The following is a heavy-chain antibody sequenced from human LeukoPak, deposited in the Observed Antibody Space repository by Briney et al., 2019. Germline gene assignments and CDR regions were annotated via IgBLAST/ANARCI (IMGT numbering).Heavy chain of an antibody. J-gene: IGHJ6*02. Sequence: SQTLSLTCTVSGVSLSSYYWSWVRQPPGNGLEWIGYIYYSGSTNYNPSLKSRVTISVDTSKNQFSLQLSAVTAADTAVYYCARDDAVANYGMDVWGQGTTVTVSS. CDR1: GVSLSSYY. V-gene: IGHV4-59*01. CDR2: IYYSGST. CDR3: ARDDAVANYGMDV. D-gene: IGHD6-19*01.